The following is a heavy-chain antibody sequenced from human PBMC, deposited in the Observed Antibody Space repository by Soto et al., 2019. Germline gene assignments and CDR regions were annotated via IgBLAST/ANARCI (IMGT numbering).Heavy chain of an antibody. D-gene: IGHD1-1*01. Sequence: SETLSLTCTVSGGSISGYYWSWIRQPPGKGLEYIGYIYYTGNTNYNPSLESRITISVDTSKNQFSLKLSSVTAADTAVYYCARNRWAQLPDIWGQGTMVTVSS. CDR3: ARNRWAQLPDI. J-gene: IGHJ3*02. V-gene: IGHV4-59*08. CDR2: IYYTGNT. CDR1: GGSISGYY.